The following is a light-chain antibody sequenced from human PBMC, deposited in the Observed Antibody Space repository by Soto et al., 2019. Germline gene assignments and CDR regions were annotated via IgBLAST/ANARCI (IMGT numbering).Light chain of an antibody. CDR1: QGISSW. V-gene: IGKV1-12*01. CDR2: PAS. Sequence: DIQMTQCPSSVSASVGDRVTITCRASQGISSWLAWYQQVPGQAPYLLIYPASTLQSGVPSRFSGSGSGTDFTLTINSLQPEDFATYYCQQGYNFPRAFGQGTKVDIK. J-gene: IGKJ1*01. CDR3: QQGYNFPRA.